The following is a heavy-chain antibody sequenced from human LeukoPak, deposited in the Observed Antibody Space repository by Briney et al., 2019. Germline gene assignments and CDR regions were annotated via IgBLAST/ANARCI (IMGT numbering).Heavy chain of an antibody. V-gene: IGHV7-4-1*02. J-gene: IGHJ4*02. CDR2: INTNTGNP. CDR3: ARVGDYYDSSGLFDY. D-gene: IGHD3-22*01. Sequence: ASVKVSCKASGYTFTSYAMNWVRQAPGQGLEWMGWINTNTGNPTYAQGFTGRFVFSLDTSVGTAYLQISSLKAEDTAVYYCARVGDYYDSSGLFDYWGQGTLVTVSS. CDR1: GYTFTSYA.